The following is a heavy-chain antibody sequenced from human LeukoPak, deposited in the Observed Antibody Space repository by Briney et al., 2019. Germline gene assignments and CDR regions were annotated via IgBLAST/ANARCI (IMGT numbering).Heavy chain of an antibody. J-gene: IGHJ4*02. V-gene: IGHV4-59*01. D-gene: IGHD3-16*01. CDR2: MYYSGST. CDR3: ARVGLGLSAFDY. CDR1: GGSIAIYY. Sequence: SETLSLTCTVSGGSIAIYYWSWIRQPPGKGLEYIGYMYYSGSTNYNPSLKSRVTISVDTSKNQFSLQLSSVTAADTAVYYCARVGLGLSAFDYWGQGSLVTISS.